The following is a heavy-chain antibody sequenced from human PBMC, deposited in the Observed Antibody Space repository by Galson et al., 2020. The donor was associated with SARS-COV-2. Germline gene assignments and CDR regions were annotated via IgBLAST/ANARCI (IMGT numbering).Heavy chain of an antibody. CDR1: GGTFSSYA. CDR2: ILPIFGTA. Sequence: SVKVSCKASGGTFSSYAISWVRQAPGQGLEWMGGILPIFGTANYAQKFQGRVTITADESTSTAYMELSSLRSEDTAVYYCARDDTYYYDSSGYYFSQPWGQGTLVTVSS. D-gene: IGHD3-22*01. V-gene: IGHV1-69*13. CDR3: ARDDTYYYDSSGYYFSQP. J-gene: IGHJ5*02.